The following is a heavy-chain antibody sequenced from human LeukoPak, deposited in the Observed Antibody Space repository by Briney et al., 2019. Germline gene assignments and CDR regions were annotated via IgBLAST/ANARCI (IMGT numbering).Heavy chain of an antibody. CDR2: ISSSGSTI. V-gene: IGHV3-48*04. Sequence: GGSLRLSCAASGFSFSSYSMTWIRQAPGKGLEWVSYISSSGSTIYYADSVKGRSTISRDNAKNSLYLQMNSLRAEDTAVYYCARDGDGYTETIDYWGQGTLVTVSS. CDR3: ARDGDGYTETIDY. J-gene: IGHJ4*02. CDR1: GFSFSSYS. D-gene: IGHD5-24*01.